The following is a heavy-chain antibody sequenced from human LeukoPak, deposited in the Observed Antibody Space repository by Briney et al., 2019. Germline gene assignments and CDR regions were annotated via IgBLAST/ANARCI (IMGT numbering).Heavy chain of an antibody. D-gene: IGHD3-10*01. CDR1: GFTFSSYS. CDR3: ARSLQLLWFGELPLDY. V-gene: IGHV3-21*05. CDR2: ISSSSSYT. J-gene: IGHJ4*02. Sequence: PGGSLRLSCAASGFTFSSYSMNWIRQAPGKGLEWVSYISSSSSYTNYADSVKGRFTISRDNAKNSLYLQMNSLRAEDTAVYYCARSLQLLWFGELPLDYWGQGTLVTVSS.